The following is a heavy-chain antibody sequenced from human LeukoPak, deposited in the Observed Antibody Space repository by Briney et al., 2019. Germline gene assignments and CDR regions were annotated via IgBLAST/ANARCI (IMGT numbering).Heavy chain of an antibody. D-gene: IGHD2-2*02. CDR2: IIPILGIA. CDR1: GGTFSSYT. Sequence: SVKVSCKASGGTFSSYTISSVRQAPGQGLEWMGRIIPILGIANYAQKFQGRVPITADKSTSTAYMELSSLRSEDTAVYYCARGYCSSTSCYMSAFDIWGQGTMVTVSS. CDR3: ARGYCSSTSCYMSAFDI. V-gene: IGHV1-69*02. J-gene: IGHJ3*02.